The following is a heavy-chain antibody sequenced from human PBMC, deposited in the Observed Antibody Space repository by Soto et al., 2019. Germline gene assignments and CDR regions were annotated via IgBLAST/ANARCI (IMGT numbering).Heavy chain of an antibody. D-gene: IGHD3-3*01. Sequence: GGSLRLSCAASGFTFSSYWMHWVRQAPGKGLVWVSRINSDGSSTSYADSVKGRFTISRDNAKNTLYLQMNSLRAEDTAVYYCARVPYGAHYDFWSGHGKTGLDYWGQGTLVTVSS. CDR1: GFTFSSYW. V-gene: IGHV3-74*01. CDR3: ARVPYGAHYDFWSGHGKTGLDY. CDR2: INSDGSST. J-gene: IGHJ4*02.